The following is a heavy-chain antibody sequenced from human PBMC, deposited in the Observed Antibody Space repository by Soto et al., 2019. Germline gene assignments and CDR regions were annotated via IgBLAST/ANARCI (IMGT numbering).Heavy chain of an antibody. CDR2: IIPMFDTP. J-gene: IGHJ4*02. D-gene: IGHD2-15*01. CDR1: GGTFSSDS. CDR3: ARSGGLDRDFNY. Sequence: QVQLVQSGAEVKKPGSSVKVSCKASGGTFSSDSFSWVLHAPGQGLEWMGGIIPMFDTPIYAQKFQDRVTITADESTSTAYMQLSSLRSGDTAVYYCARSGGLDRDFNYWGQGSLVTVSS. V-gene: IGHV1-69*12.